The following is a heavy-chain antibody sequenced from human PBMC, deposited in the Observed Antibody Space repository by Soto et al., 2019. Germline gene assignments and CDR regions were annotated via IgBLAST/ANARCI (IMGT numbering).Heavy chain of an antibody. V-gene: IGHV3-30-3*01. Sequence: PGGSLRLCCAASGFTFSSYAMHWVRQAPGKGLEWVAVISYDGSNKYYADSVKGRFTISRDNSKNTLYLQMNSLRAEDTAVYYCARELDGDPYGMAVWGQGTTVTVSS. CDR3: ARELDGDPYGMAV. J-gene: IGHJ6*02. CDR2: ISYDGSNK. CDR1: GFTFSSYA. D-gene: IGHD2-21*02.